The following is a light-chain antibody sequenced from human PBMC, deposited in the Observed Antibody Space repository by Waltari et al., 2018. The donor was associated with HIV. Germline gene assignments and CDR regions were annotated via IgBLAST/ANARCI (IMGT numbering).Light chain of an antibody. CDR3: AAWGDSLSSYV. CDR1: SSNIGSNY. J-gene: IGLJ1*01. Sequence: QSVLTQPPSASGTPGQRVTISCSGSSSNIGSNYVYCYQQLPGTAPKLRIYRNNQRPSGVPDRFSGSKSGTSASLAISGLRSEDEADYYCAAWGDSLSSYVFGTGTEVTVL. V-gene: IGLV1-47*01. CDR2: RNN.